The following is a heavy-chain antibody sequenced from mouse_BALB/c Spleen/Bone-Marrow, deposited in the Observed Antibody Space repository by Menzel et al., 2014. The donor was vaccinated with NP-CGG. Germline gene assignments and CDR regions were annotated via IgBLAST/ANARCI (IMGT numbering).Heavy chain of an antibody. V-gene: IGHV1S33*01. CDR3: AGSGGDTMNY. J-gene: IGHJ4*01. Sequence: LQQSGPELVKPGALVKISCKASGYTFTSYDLNWVKPRPGQGLEWIGWIYPGDGSTKYNENFKGKATPTADKSSSADYIQSSGLTSENCAAYDCAGSGGDTMNYWGHGASVTVCS. CDR1: GYTFTSYD. D-gene: IGHD2-3*01. CDR2: IYPGDGST.